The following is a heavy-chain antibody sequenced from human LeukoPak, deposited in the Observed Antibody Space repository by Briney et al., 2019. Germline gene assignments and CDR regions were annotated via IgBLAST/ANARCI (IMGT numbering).Heavy chain of an antibody. CDR1: GYTFSGTGWY. CDR2: IYPYTGAT. D-gene: IGHD1-26*01. V-gene: IGHV1-2*02. CDR3: ATDSGGSYVLFDY. J-gene: IGHJ4*02. Sequence: ASVKVFCKASGYTFSGTGWYLYWLRQAPGQGLECMGWIYPYTGATHYAQKFQGRVAMTRDTSISTAYMELSRLRPDDTAVYYCATDSGGSYVLFDYWGQGTLVTVSS.